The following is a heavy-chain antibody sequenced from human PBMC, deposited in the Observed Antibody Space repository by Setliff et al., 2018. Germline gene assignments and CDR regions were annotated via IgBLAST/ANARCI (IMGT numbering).Heavy chain of an antibody. CDR3: AREQWLDPPGYYYMDV. CDR1: GGSISSYY. D-gene: IGHD6-19*01. V-gene: IGHV4-4*07. Sequence: TLSLTCTVSGGSISSYYWSWIRQPAGKGLEWIGHIYIGGSANYNPSLKSRVTMSIDTSKSQFSLKLNSVTAADMAVYYCAREQWLDPPGYYYMDVWAKGTTVTVS. J-gene: IGHJ6*03. CDR2: IYIGGSA.